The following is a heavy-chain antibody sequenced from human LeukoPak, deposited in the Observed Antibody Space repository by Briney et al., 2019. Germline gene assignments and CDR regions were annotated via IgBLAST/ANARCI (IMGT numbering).Heavy chain of an antibody. CDR3: ARDRLGGDLTGESLY. D-gene: IGHD4-17*01. CDR1: GYPFDNFG. Sequence: AAVKVSCKASGYPFDNFGLTWVRQAPGQGLEWMGWISTYNGNTHYAQKFRGRLTMTTDTSTTTAYLELRSLKSDDTAVYYCARDRLGGDLTGESLYWGQGTLVTVSS. CDR2: ISTYNGNT. V-gene: IGHV1-18*01. J-gene: IGHJ4*02.